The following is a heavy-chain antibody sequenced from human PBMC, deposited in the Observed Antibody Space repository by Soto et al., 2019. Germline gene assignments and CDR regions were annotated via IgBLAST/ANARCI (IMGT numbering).Heavy chain of an antibody. V-gene: IGHV4-39*01. Sequence: PSETLSLTCTVSGGSISSSSYYWGWIRQPPGKGLEWIGSIYYSGSTYYNPSLKSRVTISVDTSKNQFSLKLSSVTAADTAVYYCARSGPPHYDFWRGYFMRYYYYYMDVWGNGTTVTVSS. J-gene: IGHJ6*03. CDR3: ARSGPPHYDFWRGYFMRYYYYYMDV. CDR1: GGSISSSSYY. CDR2: IYYSGST. D-gene: IGHD3-3*01.